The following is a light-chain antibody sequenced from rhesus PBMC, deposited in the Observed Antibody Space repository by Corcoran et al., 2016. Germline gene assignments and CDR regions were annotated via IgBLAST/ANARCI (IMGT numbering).Light chain of an antibody. V-gene: IGKV3-24*04. CDR1: QSVGSY. Sequence: ETVVTQSPATLALSPGERATLSCRASQSVGSYLAWYQQKPGQAPRLLTYGASSRAPGIPDRFSGSGSGTDFTFTISSLEPEDVGVYSCQQSSNLWTFGQGTKVEIK. CDR3: QQSSNLWT. J-gene: IGKJ1*01. CDR2: GAS.